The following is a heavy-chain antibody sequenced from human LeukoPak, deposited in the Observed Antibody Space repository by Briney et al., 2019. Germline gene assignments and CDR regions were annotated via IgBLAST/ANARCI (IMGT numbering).Heavy chain of an antibody. CDR1: GFIVSANY. CDR2: IYSGGST. CDR3: ASRGLGGSYQTDY. V-gene: IGHV3-53*01. J-gene: IGHJ4*02. Sequence: GGPLRLSCAASGFIVSANYMSWVRQAPGKGLEWVSVIYSGGSTYYADSVKGRFTISRDNSKNTLYLQMNSLRAEDTAVYYRASRGLGGSYQTDYWGQGTLVTVSS. D-gene: IGHD1-26*01.